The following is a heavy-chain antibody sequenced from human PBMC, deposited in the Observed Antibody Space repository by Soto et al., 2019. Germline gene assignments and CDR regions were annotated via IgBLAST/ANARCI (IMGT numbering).Heavy chain of an antibody. CDR3: ARGTLGYCSGGSCPADY. Sequence: VQLVESGGGLVQPGGSLRLSCAASGFTFSSYAMHWVRQAPGKGLEWVAVISYDGSNKYYADSVKGRFTISRDNSKNTLYLQMNSLRAEDTAVYYCARGTLGYCSGGSCPADYWGQGTLVTVSS. V-gene: IGHV3-30-3*01. D-gene: IGHD2-15*01. CDR2: ISYDGSNK. CDR1: GFTFSSYA. J-gene: IGHJ4*02.